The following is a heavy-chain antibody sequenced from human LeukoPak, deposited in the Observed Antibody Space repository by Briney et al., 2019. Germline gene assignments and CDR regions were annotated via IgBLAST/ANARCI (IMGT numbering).Heavy chain of an antibody. V-gene: IGHV3-7*05. CDR3: ASQFWWTAVTATALDY. CDR2: IKEDGSEK. CDR1: GFTFSSYW. Sequence: GGSLRLSCAASGFTFSSYWMSWVRQAPRKGLEWVANIKEDGSEKYYVDSVKGRFTISRDNAKNSLYLQMNGLRPEDTAVYYCASQFWWTAVTATALDYWGHGTLVTVSS. D-gene: IGHD2-21*02. J-gene: IGHJ4*01.